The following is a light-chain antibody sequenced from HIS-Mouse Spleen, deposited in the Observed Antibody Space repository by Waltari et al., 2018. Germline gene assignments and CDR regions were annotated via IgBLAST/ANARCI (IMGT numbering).Light chain of an antibody. V-gene: IGLV3-25*03. CDR3: QSADSSGTGWV. J-gene: IGLJ3*02. Sequence: SYELTQPPSVSVSPGQTARITCSGDALPKQYAYWYQQKPGQAPVPVIYKDSERPSGIPERFSGSSSGTTVTLTSSGVQAEDEADYYCQSADSSGTGWVFGGGTKLTVL. CDR2: KDS. CDR1: ALPKQY.